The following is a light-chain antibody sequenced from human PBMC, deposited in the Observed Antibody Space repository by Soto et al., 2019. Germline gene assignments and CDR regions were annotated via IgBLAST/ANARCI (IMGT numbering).Light chain of an antibody. J-gene: IGKJ1*01. Sequence: DIQLTQSPSFLSASVGDRVTITCRASQGINIFLAWFQQKPGKAPNLLISAASTLQSGVPSRFSGSGSETEFTLTITSLQPEDCETYYCQQRNSYPRTLGQGSKVDIK. CDR2: AAS. CDR3: QQRNSYPRT. V-gene: IGKV1-9*01. CDR1: QGINIF.